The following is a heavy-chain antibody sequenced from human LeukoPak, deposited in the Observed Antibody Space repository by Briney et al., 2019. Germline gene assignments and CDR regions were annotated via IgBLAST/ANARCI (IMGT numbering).Heavy chain of an antibody. V-gene: IGHV3-20*04. Sequence: GGSLRLSCAASGFTFDDYGMSWVRQAPGKGLEWVSGINWNGGSTGYADSVKGRFTISRDNAKNSLYLQMNSLRAEDTALYYCASTQGYSYGIYYYYYYMDVWGKGTTVTVSS. CDR2: INWNGGST. J-gene: IGHJ6*03. CDR1: GFTFDDYG. D-gene: IGHD5-18*01. CDR3: ASTQGYSYGIYYYYYYMDV.